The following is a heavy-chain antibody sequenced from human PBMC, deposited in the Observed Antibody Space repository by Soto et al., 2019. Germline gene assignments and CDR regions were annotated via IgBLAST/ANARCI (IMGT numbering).Heavy chain of an antibody. CDR1: SDSTSSSTYY. V-gene: IGHV4-39*01. D-gene: IGHD2-15*01. Sequence: PSETLSLTCTVSSDSTSSSTYYWGWIRQPPGKGLEWIASMYSSGSTFYNPSFKSRVTMSVDRSKNWISLNLRSVTAADTAVYYCERRSCDDLCWRYFDYWGQGNLVTVS. CDR2: MYSSGST. J-gene: IGHJ4*02. CDR3: ERRSCDDLCWRYFDY.